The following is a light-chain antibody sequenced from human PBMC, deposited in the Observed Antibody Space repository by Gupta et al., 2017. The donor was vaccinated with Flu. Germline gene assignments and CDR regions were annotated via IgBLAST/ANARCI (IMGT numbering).Light chain of an antibody. CDR2: YAS. V-gene: IGKV6-21*01. J-gene: IGKJ2*01. CDR3: HQSSGSPYT. Sequence: KEKVTFTCRASQSIGSGLHWYQQKPDQSPKLLIKYASQSFSGVPSRFSGSGSGTDFTLTINSLEAEDAATYYCHQSSGSPYTFGQGTKLEI. CDR1: QSIGSG.